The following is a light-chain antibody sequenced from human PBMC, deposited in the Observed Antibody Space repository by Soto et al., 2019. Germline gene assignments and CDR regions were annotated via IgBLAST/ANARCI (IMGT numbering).Light chain of an antibody. Sequence: IGLTQSPGTLSLSPGERATLSCRASQSISSSYLAWYQQKPGQAPRLLIYAASSRATGIPDRFSGSGSGTDFTLTISRLEPEDFAVYYCQQYGSSSYTFGQGTQVEIK. CDR2: AAS. CDR1: QSISSSY. V-gene: IGKV3-20*01. CDR3: QQYGSSSYT. J-gene: IGKJ2*01.